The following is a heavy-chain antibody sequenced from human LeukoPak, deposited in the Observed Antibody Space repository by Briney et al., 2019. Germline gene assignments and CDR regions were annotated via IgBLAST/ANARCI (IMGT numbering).Heavy chain of an antibody. J-gene: IGHJ4*02. V-gene: IGHV3-48*03. CDR3: AKENGYHEPTGYFDY. CDR2: ISSSGSTI. D-gene: IGHD5-24*01. CDR1: GFTFSSYE. Sequence: GGSLRLSCAASGFTFSSYEMNWVRQAPGKGLEWVSYISSSGSTIYYADSVKGRFTISRDNAKNSLYLQMNSLRAEDTAVYYCAKENGYHEPTGYFDYWGQGTLVTVSS.